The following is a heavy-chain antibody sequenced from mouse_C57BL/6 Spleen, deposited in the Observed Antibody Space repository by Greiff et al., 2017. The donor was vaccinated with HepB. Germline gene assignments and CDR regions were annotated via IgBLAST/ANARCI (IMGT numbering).Heavy chain of an antibody. Sequence: EVQGVESGEGLVKPGGSLKLSCAASGFTFSSYAMSWVRQTPEQRLEWVAYICSGGDYIYYADTVKGRFTISRDNARNTLYLQMSSLKSEDTAMYYCTREGSPITTVVENAMDYWGQGTSVTVSS. CDR1: GFTFSSYA. CDR2: ICSGGDYI. D-gene: IGHD1-1*01. V-gene: IGHV5-9-1*02. CDR3: TREGSPITTVVENAMDY. J-gene: IGHJ4*01.